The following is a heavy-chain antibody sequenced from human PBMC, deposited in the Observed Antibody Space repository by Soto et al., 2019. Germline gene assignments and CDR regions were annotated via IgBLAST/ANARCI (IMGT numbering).Heavy chain of an antibody. CDR3: VSDGDVCSGSDCSRHFKH. V-gene: IGHV3-7*03. CDR1: KFRMIPYW. CDR2: IKEDGSAA. J-gene: IGHJ4*01. Sequence: GWSLRLACVSSKFRMIPYWMRWVRQAPGKGLEWVANIKEDGSAARYVDSARDRFLISRDNTKNSLYLQMTNLRAEDTAIYYCVSDGDVCSGSDCSRHFKHWGRRTRVTVSS. D-gene: IGHD5-12*01.